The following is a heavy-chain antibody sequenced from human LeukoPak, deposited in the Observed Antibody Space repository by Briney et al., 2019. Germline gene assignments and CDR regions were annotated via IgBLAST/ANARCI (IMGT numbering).Heavy chain of an antibody. J-gene: IGHJ1*01. Sequence: GGSLRLSCAASGFTFSSYWMSWVRQAPGKGLEWVANIKQDGSEKYYVDSVKGRFTISRDNAKNSLYLQMNSLRAEDTAVYYCARVQSGWYGGEYFQHWGQGTLVTVSS. CDR2: IKQDGSEK. CDR1: GFTFSSYW. V-gene: IGHV3-7*04. CDR3: ARVQSGWYGGEYFQH. D-gene: IGHD6-19*01.